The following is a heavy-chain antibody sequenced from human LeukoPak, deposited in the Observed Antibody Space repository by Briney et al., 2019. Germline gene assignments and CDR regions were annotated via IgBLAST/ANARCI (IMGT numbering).Heavy chain of an antibody. CDR3: ARIRGRYCSSTSCYDYYGMDV. V-gene: IGHV2-70*11. CDR2: IDWDDDK. Sequence: SGPALVKPTQTLTLTCTFSGFSLSTSGMCVSWIRQPPGKALEWLARIDWDDDKYYSTSLKTRLTISKDTSKNQVVLTMTNMDPVDTATYYCARIRGRYCSSTSCYDYYGMDVWGQGTTVTVSS. J-gene: IGHJ6*02. D-gene: IGHD2-2*01. CDR1: GFSLSTSGMC.